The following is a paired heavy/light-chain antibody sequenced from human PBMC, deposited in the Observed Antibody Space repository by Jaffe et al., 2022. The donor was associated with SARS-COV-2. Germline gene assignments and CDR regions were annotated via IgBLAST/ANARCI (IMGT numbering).Light chain of an antibody. Sequence: DIQMTQSPSSLSASVGDRVTITCRASQSITNYLNWYQQKPGKAPKLLIYAASTLQSGVPSRFSGSGSGTDFTLTISSLQPEDFATYYCQQSYTTPFTFGPGAKVDIK. CDR1: QSITNY. J-gene: IGKJ3*01. CDR3: QQSYTTPFT. V-gene: IGKV1-39*01. CDR2: AAS.
Heavy chain of an antibody. J-gene: IGHJ5*02. Sequence: QVQLQQSGPGLVKPSQTLSLTCDISGDSVSSNTAAWNWIRQSPSRGLEWLGRTYYRSKWYNDYAPSVKSRIAVNPDTSKNQFSLQLNSVTPEDTAVYYCARVNIGNWFDPWGQGTLVTVSS. CDR2: TYYRSKWYN. V-gene: IGHV6-1*01. CDR3: ARVNIGNWFDP. CDR1: GDSVSSNTAA. D-gene: IGHD3-3*01.